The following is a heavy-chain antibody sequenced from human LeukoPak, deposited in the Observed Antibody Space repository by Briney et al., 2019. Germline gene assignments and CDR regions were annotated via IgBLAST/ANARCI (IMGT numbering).Heavy chain of an antibody. CDR2: ISSSSSYI. D-gene: IGHD6-19*01. J-gene: IGHJ4*02. CDR1: GFTFSSYS. V-gene: IGHV3-21*01. Sequence: GGSLRLSCAASGFTFSSYSMNWVRQAPGKGLEWVSSISSSSSYIYYADSVKGRFTISRDNAKNSLYLQMNSLRAEDTAVYYCARDLWDSSGWEGYFDYWGQGTLVTVSS. CDR3: ARDLWDSSGWEGYFDY.